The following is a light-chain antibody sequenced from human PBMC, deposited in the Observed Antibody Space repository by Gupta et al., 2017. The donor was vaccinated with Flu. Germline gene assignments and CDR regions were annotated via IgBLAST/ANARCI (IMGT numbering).Light chain of an antibody. V-gene: IGLV2-14*03. CDR3: DSYYIHSRWV. CDR1: GCNIGAYIY. CDR2: DVS. J-gene: IGLJ3*02. Sequence: SITICCTGTGCNIGAYIYVSWYQPHRGNDTKLRKYDVSYRPSGVSDRFSGYKSGYTASLTISGLQAEDEADYYCDSYYIHSRWVFGGGTKLTVL.